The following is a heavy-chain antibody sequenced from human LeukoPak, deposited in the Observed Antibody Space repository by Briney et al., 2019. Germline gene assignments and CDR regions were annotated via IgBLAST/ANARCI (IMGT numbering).Heavy chain of an antibody. CDR1: GRSFSGYY. Sequence: SETLSLTCAVYGRSFSGYYWTWIRQTPGKGLEWSGEINHSGITDYNPSLRSRATISVATSKTQFSLKLSSVTAADTAIYYCARAVIVVAAATQRNWFDPWGQGTLVTVSS. V-gene: IGHV4-34*01. J-gene: IGHJ5*02. CDR3: ARAVIVVAAATQRNWFDP. D-gene: IGHD2-15*01. CDR2: INHSGIT.